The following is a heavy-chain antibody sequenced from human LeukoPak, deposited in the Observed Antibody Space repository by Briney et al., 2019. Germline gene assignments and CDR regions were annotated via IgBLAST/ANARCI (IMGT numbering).Heavy chain of an antibody. Sequence: SVRVSCKASGGTFSSYTISWVRQAPGRGLEWMGRIIPILGIANYAQKFQGRVTITADKSTSTAYMELSSLRSEDTAVYYCARDLPYSVRWSILDYWGQGTLVTVSS. D-gene: IGHD2-21*01. V-gene: IGHV1-69*04. CDR1: GGTFSSYT. CDR3: ARDLPYSVRWSILDY. CDR2: IIPILGIA. J-gene: IGHJ4*02.